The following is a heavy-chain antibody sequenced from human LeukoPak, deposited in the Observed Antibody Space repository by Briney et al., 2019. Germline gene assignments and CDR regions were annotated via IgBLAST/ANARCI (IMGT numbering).Heavy chain of an antibody. CDR1: GGSISSSSYY. D-gene: IGHD1-26*01. V-gene: IGHV4-39*01. J-gene: IGHJ3*02. CDR2: IYYSGST. CDR3: ARRERDDAFDI. Sequence: PSETLSLTCTVSGGSISSSSYYWGWIRQPPGKGLEWIGSIYYSGSTYYNPSLKSRVTISVDTSKNQFSLKLSSVTAADTAVYYCARRERDDAFDIWGQGTMVTVSS.